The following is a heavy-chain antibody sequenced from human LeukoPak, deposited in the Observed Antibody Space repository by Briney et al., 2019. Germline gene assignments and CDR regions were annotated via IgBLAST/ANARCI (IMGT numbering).Heavy chain of an antibody. CDR2: ISSSSSYT. D-gene: IGHD6-13*01. V-gene: IGHV3-11*05. J-gene: IGHJ4*02. Sequence: PGGSLTLSCAASGFTFSDYYMSWIRQAPGKGLEWVSYISSSSSYTNYADSVKGRFTISRDNAKNSLYLQMNSLRAEDTAVYYCARGGSSWYYFDYWGQGTLVTVSS. CDR3: ARGGSSWYYFDY. CDR1: GFTFSDYY.